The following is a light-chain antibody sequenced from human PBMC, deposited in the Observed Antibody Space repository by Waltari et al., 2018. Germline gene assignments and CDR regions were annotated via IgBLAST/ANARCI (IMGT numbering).Light chain of an antibody. Sequence: CRTNQKIKIWLTWYQQKPGKAPNLLIYKASTLQSGVPSRFSGSGSGTEFALTINSLQPDDFATYYCQQYDTYPWTFGQGTKVEIK. V-gene: IGKV1-5*03. CDR2: KAS. J-gene: IGKJ1*01. CDR1: QKIKIW. CDR3: QQYDTYPWT.